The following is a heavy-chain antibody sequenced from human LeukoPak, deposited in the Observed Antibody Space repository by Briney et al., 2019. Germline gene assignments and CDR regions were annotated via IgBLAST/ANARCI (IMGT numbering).Heavy chain of an antibody. J-gene: IGHJ6*02. Sequence: PGGSLRLSCAASGFTFSNAWMSWVRQAPGKGLEWVGRIKSKTDGGTTDYAAPVKGRFTISRDDSKNTLYLQMNSLKTEDTAVYYCTTVSITIFGAHNQAYYYYYYGMDVWGQGTTVTVSS. CDR2: IKSKTDGGTT. D-gene: IGHD3-3*01. CDR3: TTVSITIFGAHNQAYYYYYYGMDV. V-gene: IGHV3-15*01. CDR1: GFTFSNAW.